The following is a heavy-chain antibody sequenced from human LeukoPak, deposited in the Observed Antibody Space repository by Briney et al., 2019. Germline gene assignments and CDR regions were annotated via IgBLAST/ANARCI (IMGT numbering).Heavy chain of an antibody. V-gene: IGHV4-39*01. CDR3: AKAGLYSSGWYGY. J-gene: IGHJ4*02. D-gene: IGHD6-19*01. CDR1: NGSISSSDYY. CDR2: IYYSGST. Sequence: SETLSLTCSVSNGSISSSDYYWGWIRQPPGKGLEWIGSIYYSGSTYYDPSLKSRVTISVDTSKNQFSLKLSSVTAADTAVYYCAKAGLYSSGWYGYWGQGTLVTVSS.